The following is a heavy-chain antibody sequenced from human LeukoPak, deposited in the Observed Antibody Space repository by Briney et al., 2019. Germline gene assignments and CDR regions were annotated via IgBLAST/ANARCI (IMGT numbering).Heavy chain of an antibody. CDR2: ISSSGSTI. CDR1: GFTFSNYE. CDR3: ARDRYYYDSSGYLSDAFEI. Sequence: GGSLRLSCAASGFTFSNYEMNWVRQAPGKGLEWVSYISSSGSTIYYADSVKGRFTISRDNAKNSLYLQMNSLRAEDTAVYYCARDRYYYDSSGYLSDAFEIWGQGTMVTVSS. V-gene: IGHV3-48*03. J-gene: IGHJ3*02. D-gene: IGHD3-22*01.